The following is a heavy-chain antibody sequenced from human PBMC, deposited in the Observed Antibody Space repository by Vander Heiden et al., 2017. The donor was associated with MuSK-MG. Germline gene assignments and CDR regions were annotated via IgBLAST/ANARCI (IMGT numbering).Heavy chain of an antibody. Sequence: QVQLQESGPGLVKPSETLSLTCTVSGGSLSSYYWSWIRQPPGKGLEWIGYIYYSGSTNYNPSLKSRVTISVDTSKNQFSLKLSSVTAADTAVYYCARATRYYDYVWGSYRLNWFDPWGQGTLVTVSS. CDR1: GGSLSSYY. CDR2: IYYSGST. CDR3: ARATRYYDYVWGSYRLNWFDP. J-gene: IGHJ5*02. D-gene: IGHD3-16*02. V-gene: IGHV4-59*01.